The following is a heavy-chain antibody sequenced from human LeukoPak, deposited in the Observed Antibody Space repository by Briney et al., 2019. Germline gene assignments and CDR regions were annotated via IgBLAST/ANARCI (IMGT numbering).Heavy chain of an antibody. CDR2: INPNSGGT. J-gene: IGHJ4*02. V-gene: IGHV1-2*02. Sequence: ASVKVSCKASGYTFTGYYMHWVRQAPGQGLEWMGWINPNSGGTNYAQKFQGRVTMTRDTSISTAYMELSRLRSDDTAVYYCARSATIGGATNFDYWGQGTLVTVSS. CDR3: ARSATIGGATNFDY. D-gene: IGHD1-26*01. CDR1: GYTFTGYY.